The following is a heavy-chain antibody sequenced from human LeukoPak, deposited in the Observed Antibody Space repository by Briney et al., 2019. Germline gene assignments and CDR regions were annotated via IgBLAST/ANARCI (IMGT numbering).Heavy chain of an antibody. J-gene: IGHJ6*03. D-gene: IGHD6-19*01. Sequence: ASVKVSFKASGYTFTDYYIHWVRQAPGQGLEWMGWINPNSGGTNYAQKFQGRVTMTRATSISTAYMDLSRLTSDDTAVYYCARRAVAYYYYMDVWGKGTTVTVSS. CDR3: ARRAVAYYYYMDV. CDR1: GYTFTDYY. V-gene: IGHV1-2*02. CDR2: INPNSGGT.